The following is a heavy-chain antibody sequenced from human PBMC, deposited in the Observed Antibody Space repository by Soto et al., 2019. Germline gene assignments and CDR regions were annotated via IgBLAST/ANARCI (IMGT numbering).Heavy chain of an antibody. V-gene: IGHV1-18*01. J-gene: IGHJ6*02. D-gene: IGHD6-6*01. Sequence: QVQLVQSGAEVKKPGASVKVSCKASGYTFTSYGISWVRQAPGQGLEWMGWISAYNGNTNYAQKLQGRVTITTDTSTSTAYMELRSLRSDDKAVYYCARGIAARPVADYYYYGMDVWGQGTTVTVSS. CDR2: ISAYNGNT. CDR3: ARGIAARPVADYYYYGMDV. CDR1: GYTFTSYG.